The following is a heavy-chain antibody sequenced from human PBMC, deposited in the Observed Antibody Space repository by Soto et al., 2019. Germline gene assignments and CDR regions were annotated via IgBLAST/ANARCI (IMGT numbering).Heavy chain of an antibody. CDR3: AKEAAASLGY. CDR1: GYTFTSYD. V-gene: IGHV1-8*01. D-gene: IGHD6-25*01. Sequence: QVQLVQSGAEVKKPGASVKVSCKASGYTFTSYDINWVRQATGQGLEWMGWMNPNSGNTGYAQMFQGRLTMTRNTSISTADMELSSLRPGDAAVYYCAKEAAASLGYWGQGTRVTVSS. J-gene: IGHJ4*02. CDR2: MNPNSGNT.